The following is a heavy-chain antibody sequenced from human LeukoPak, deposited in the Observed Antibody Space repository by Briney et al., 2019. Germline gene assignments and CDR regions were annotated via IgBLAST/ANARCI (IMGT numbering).Heavy chain of an antibody. D-gene: IGHD1-26*01. CDR1: GFTFSSYW. J-gene: IGHJ6*03. CDR2: IKRDGSEK. Sequence: PGGSLRLSCAASGFTFSSYWMSWVRQAPGKGLEWVANIKRDGSEKYYVDSVKGRFTISRDNAKNSLYLQMNSLRAEDTAVYYCATYARLLPYYYYYMDVWGKGTTVTISS. CDR3: ATYARLLPYYYYYMDV. V-gene: IGHV3-7*03.